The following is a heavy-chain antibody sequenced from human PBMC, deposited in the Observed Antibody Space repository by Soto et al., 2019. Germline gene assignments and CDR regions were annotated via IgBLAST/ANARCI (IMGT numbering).Heavy chain of an antibody. V-gene: IGHV1-46*01. CDR2: INPSGGST. Sequence: ASVKVSCKASGYTFTSYYMHWVRQAPGQGLEWMGIINPSGGSTSYAQKFQGRVTMTRDTSTSTVYMELSSLRSEDTAVYYCARVRYSGSYSATGAFDIWGQGTMVTVSS. D-gene: IGHD1-26*01. CDR1: GYTFTSYY. J-gene: IGHJ3*02. CDR3: ARVRYSGSYSATGAFDI.